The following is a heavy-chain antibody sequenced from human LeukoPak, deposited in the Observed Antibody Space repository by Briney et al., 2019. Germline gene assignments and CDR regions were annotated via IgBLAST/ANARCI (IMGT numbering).Heavy chain of an antibody. CDR1: GGSISSSSYY. V-gene: IGHV4-39*07. J-gene: IGHJ6*03. CDR3: ARDRSYYYYYMDV. CDR2: IYTSGST. Sequence: PSETLSLTCTVSGGSISSSSYYWGWIRQPPGKGLEWIGRIYTSGSTNYNPSLKSRVTMSVDTSKNQFSLKLSSVTAADTAVYYCARDRSYYYYYMDVWGKGTTVTISS.